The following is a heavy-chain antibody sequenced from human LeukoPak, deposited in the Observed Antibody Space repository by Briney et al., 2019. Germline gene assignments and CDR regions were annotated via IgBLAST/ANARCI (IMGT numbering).Heavy chain of an antibody. CDR2: ISSSGSGDNT. Sequence: GGSLRLSCAASGVTLSTYAMSWARQAPGKGLEWVSGISSSGSGDNTYYADSVKGRFTISRDSSKNTLYLQMSSLRAEDTAVYYCARDRSSGYDVFDCWGQGTLVTVSS. J-gene: IGHJ4*02. CDR1: GVTLSTYA. CDR3: ARDRSSGYDVFDC. D-gene: IGHD5-12*01. V-gene: IGHV3-23*01.